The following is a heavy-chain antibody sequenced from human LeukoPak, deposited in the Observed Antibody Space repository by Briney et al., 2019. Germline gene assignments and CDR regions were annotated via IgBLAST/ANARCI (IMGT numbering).Heavy chain of an antibody. CDR2: IYYSGST. CDR1: GGSISSYY. Sequence: SETLSLTCTVSGGSISSYYWSWIRQPPGKGLEWIGYIYYSGSTNYSPSLKSRVTISVDTSKNQFSLKLSSVTAADTAVYYCARRYYGSGIDYWGQGTLVTVSS. D-gene: IGHD3-10*01. J-gene: IGHJ4*02. CDR3: ARRYYGSGIDY. V-gene: IGHV4-59*08.